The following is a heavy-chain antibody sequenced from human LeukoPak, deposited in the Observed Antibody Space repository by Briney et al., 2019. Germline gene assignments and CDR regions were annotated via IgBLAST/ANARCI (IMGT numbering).Heavy chain of an antibody. J-gene: IGHJ6*02. V-gene: IGHV1-69*04. CDR1: GGTFSSYA. CDR3: ARDPPGGTVSAYYYGMDV. D-gene: IGHD4-17*01. Sequence: SVKVSCKASGGTFSSYAISWVRQAPGQGLEWMGRIIPILGIANCAQKFQGRVTITADKSTSTAYMELSSLRSEDTAVYYCARDPPGGTVSAYYYGMDVWGQGTTVTVSS. CDR2: IIPILGIA.